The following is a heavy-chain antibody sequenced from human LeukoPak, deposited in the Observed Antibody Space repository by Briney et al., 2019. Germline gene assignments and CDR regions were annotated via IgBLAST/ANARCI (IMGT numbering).Heavy chain of an antibody. D-gene: IGHD3-3*01. V-gene: IGHV1-18*01. CDR2: ISAYNGNT. Sequence: GASVKVSCTASGYTFTSYGISWVRQAPGQGLEWMGWISAYNGNTNYAQKLQGRVTMTTDTSTSTAYMELRSLRSDDTAVYYCARDGGIRFLEWLLTYYYGMDVWGQGTTVTVSS. CDR1: GYTFTSYG. CDR3: ARDGGIRFLEWLLTYYYGMDV. J-gene: IGHJ6*02.